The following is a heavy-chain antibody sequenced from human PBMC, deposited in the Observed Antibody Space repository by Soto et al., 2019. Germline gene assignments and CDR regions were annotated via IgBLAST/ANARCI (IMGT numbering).Heavy chain of an antibody. J-gene: IGHJ4*02. CDR1: GDSISSYF. Sequence: SETLSFTCTVSGDSISSYFWSWIRQPPGKGLEWIGCVYHSGSTNYNPSLKSRVTISVDTSKNQFSLKLNSVTAADTAVYYCATHPGGPRGNWGQGTLVTVSS. CDR2: VYHSGST. D-gene: IGHD3-16*01. V-gene: IGHV4-59*01. CDR3: ATHPGGPRGN.